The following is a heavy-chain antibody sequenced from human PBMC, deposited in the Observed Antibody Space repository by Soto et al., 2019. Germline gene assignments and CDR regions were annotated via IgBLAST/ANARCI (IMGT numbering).Heavy chain of an antibody. CDR2: ISAHNGNT. Sequence: VNLVQSGAKVKKPGASGKVSCKGSGYIFTTYGITWVRQAPGQGLEWMGWISAHNGNTNYAQKLQGRVTVTRDTSTSTAYMELRNLRSDDTAVYYCARGRYGDYWGQGALVTVSS. CDR1: GYIFTTYG. CDR3: ARGRYGDY. D-gene: IGHD1-1*01. V-gene: IGHV1-18*01. J-gene: IGHJ4*02.